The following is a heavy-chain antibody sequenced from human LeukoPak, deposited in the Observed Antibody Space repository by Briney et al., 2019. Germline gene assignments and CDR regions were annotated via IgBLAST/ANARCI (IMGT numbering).Heavy chain of an antibody. Sequence: SETLSHTCTVSGASISTSYLSWIRQPAGRGLEWIGRIYNSGITNYNPSLKSRVTMSVDTSKSQFSLKLSSVTAADTAVYYCAKEGAAPGPDFDYWGQGILVTVSS. CDR1: GASISTSY. J-gene: IGHJ4*02. D-gene: IGHD6-13*01. CDR3: AKEGAAPGPDFDY. V-gene: IGHV4-4*07. CDR2: IYNSGIT.